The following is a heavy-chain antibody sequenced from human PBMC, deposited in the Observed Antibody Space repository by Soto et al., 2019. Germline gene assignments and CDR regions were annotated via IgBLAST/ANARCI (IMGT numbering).Heavy chain of an antibody. Sequence: PSGSLSLTCAVSRETIYSANLWAWVRQPPGGGLEWIGEISHSGITNYKASLKSRVTMSVDKTKNDVSLKLTSVTAADTAVYYWARVLRGWFDPWGQGTPVTVSS. J-gene: IGHJ5*02. CDR2: ISHSGIT. V-gene: IGHV4-4*02. CDR1: RETIYSANL. CDR3: ARVLRGWFDP.